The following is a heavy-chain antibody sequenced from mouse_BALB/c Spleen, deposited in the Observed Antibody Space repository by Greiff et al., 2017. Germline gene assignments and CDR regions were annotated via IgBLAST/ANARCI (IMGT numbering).Heavy chain of an antibody. CDR1: GFTFSSYG. CDR3: ARDVLLLRSHFDY. Sequence: EVHLVESGGGLVQPGGSLKLSCAASGFTFSSYGMSWVRQTPDKRLELVATLNSNGGSTYYPDSVKGRFTISRDNAKNTLYLQMISLKSEDTAMYYFARDVLLLRSHFDYWGQGTTLTVSS. CDR2: LNSNGGST. V-gene: IGHV5-6-3*01. D-gene: IGHD1-1*01. J-gene: IGHJ2*01.